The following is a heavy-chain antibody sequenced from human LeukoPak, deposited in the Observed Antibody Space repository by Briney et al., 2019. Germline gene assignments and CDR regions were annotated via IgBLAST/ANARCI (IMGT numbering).Heavy chain of an antibody. J-gene: IGHJ5*02. V-gene: IGHV1-2*02. CDR1: GYTFTGYY. Sequence: GASVKVSCKASGYTFTGYYMHWVRQAAGQGLEGMGWINPNSGGTNYAQKFQGRVTMTRDTSISTAYMELSRLRSDDTAVYYCAREKRVAGLRGGFDPWGQGTLVTVSS. CDR2: INPNSGGT. D-gene: IGHD6-19*01. CDR3: AREKRVAGLRGGFDP.